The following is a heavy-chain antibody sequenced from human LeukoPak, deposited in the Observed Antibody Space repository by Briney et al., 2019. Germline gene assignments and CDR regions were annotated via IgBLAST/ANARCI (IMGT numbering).Heavy chain of an antibody. D-gene: IGHD6-6*01. CDR1: GGSISTYY. CDR2: IYYSGST. CDR3: ARGVKIEYSSSSRNWFFDL. V-gene: IGHV4-59*08. J-gene: IGHJ2*01. Sequence: ASETLSLTCTVSGGSISTYYWSWIRQPPGKGLEWIEYIYYSGSTNYNPSLKSRVTISVDTSKNQFALKLSSVTAADTAVYYCARGVKIEYSSSSRNWFFDLWGRGTLVTVSS.